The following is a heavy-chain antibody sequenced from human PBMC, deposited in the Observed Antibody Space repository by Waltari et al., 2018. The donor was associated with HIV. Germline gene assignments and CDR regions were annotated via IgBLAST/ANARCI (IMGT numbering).Heavy chain of an antibody. CDR2: IYYSGST. J-gene: IGHJ4*02. Sequence: QVQLQESGPGLVKPSETLSLTCTVSGGSISSYYWSWIRQPPGKGLEWIGYIYYSGSTNYNPSLKSRVTISVDTSKNQFSLKLSSVTAADTAVYYCARLGGWLQPLDYWGQGTLVTVSS. D-gene: IGHD5-18*01. V-gene: IGHV4-59*08. CDR1: GGSISSYY. CDR3: ARLGGWLQPLDY.